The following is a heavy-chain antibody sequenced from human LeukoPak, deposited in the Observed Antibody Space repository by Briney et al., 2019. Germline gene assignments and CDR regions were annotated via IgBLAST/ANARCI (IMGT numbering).Heavy chain of an antibody. J-gene: IGHJ4*02. Sequence: PGGSLRLSCAASGFTFSSYSMNWVCQAPGKGLEWVSYISSSSSTIYYADSVKGRFTISRDNAKNSLYLQMNSLRAEDTAVYYCARDEAPVLRFLEWLWDFDYWGQGTLVTVSS. CDR2: ISSSSSTI. V-gene: IGHV3-48*01. CDR1: GFTFSSYS. D-gene: IGHD3-3*01. CDR3: ARDEAPVLRFLEWLWDFDY.